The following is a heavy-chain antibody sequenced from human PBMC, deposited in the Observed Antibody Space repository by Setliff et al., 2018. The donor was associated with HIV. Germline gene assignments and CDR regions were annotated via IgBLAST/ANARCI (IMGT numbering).Heavy chain of an antibody. J-gene: IGHJ6*02. D-gene: IGHD3-10*01. CDR3: ARGTRIYYGSGKLYYYGMDV. V-gene: IGHV4-34*01. Sequence: SETLSLTCTVYGGSFSDYYWSWIRQPPGKGLEWIGEINHSGTTIYSPSLKSRVTMSVDTSKNQFSLKLSSVTAADTAVYYCARGTRIYYGSGKLYYYGMDVWGQGTTVTV. CDR2: INHSGTT. CDR1: GGSFSDYY.